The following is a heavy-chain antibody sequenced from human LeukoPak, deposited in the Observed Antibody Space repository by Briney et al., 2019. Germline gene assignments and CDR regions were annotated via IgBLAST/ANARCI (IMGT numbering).Heavy chain of an antibody. D-gene: IGHD6-13*01. V-gene: IGHV3-48*03. CDR3: ASGNDLIAAAGSLFDY. Sequence: PGGSLRLSCAASGLTFMSYEMNWVRQAPGKGLEWVSYISSGGSTIYYADSVKGRFTISRDNAKNSLYLQMNSLRAEDTAVYYCASGNDLIAAAGSLFDYWGQGTLVTVSS. CDR1: GLTFMSYE. J-gene: IGHJ4*02. CDR2: ISSGGSTI.